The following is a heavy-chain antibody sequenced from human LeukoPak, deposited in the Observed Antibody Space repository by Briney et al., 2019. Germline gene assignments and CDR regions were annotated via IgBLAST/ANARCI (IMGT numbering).Heavy chain of an antibody. CDR3: ARNVDTSLVN. D-gene: IGHD5-18*01. J-gene: IGHJ4*02. CDR2: ISYTGNT. V-gene: IGHV4-59*08. Sequence: SETLSLTCTVSGGSIGAFYWSWIRQPPGKGLEWIGYISYTGNTNYNPSLKSRVIISIDTSKNQFSLRLSSVTALDTALYYCARNVDTSLVNWGQGTLVTVSS. CDR1: GGSIGAFY.